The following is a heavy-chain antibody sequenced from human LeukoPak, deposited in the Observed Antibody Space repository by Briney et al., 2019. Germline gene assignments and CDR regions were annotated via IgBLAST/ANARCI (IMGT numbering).Heavy chain of an antibody. D-gene: IGHD3-10*01. V-gene: IGHV4-39*01. CDR2: IYYSGST. Sequence: SETLSLTCTVSGGSISSSSSYWGWIRPPPGKGLEWIGSIYYSGSTYYNPSLKSRVTISVDTSKNQFSLKLSSVTAADTAVYYCARHSRGSEYGMDVWGQGTTITVSS. CDR1: GGSISSSSSY. J-gene: IGHJ6*02. CDR3: ARHSRGSEYGMDV.